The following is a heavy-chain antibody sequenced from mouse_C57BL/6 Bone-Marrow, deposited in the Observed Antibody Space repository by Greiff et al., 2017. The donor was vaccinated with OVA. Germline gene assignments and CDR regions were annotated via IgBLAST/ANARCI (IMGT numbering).Heavy chain of an antibody. J-gene: IGHJ2*01. CDR1: GYTFTSYW. Sequence: VQLQQPGAELVMPGASVKLSCKASGYTFTSYWMHWVKQRPGQGLEWIGELDPSDSYTNYNQKFKGKSTLTVDKSSSTAYMQLSSLTSEDSAVYYCARCGWDYFDYWGQGTTLTVSS. V-gene: IGHV1-69*01. CDR2: LDPSDSYT. CDR3: ARCGWDYFDY. D-gene: IGHD3-3*01.